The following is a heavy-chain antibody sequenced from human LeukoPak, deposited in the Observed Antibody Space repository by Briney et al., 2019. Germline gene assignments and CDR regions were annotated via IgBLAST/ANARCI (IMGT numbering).Heavy chain of an antibody. CDR1: GFTFDDYA. CDR3: AKDWGYSSSSIDY. Sequence: GGSLRLSCAASGFTFDDYAMHWVRQAPGKGLEWVSGISWNSGSIGYANSAKGRFTISRDNAKNSLYLQMNSLRAEDTALYYCAKDWGYSSSSIDYWGQGTLVTVSS. V-gene: IGHV3-9*01. J-gene: IGHJ4*02. CDR2: ISWNSGSI. D-gene: IGHD6-13*01.